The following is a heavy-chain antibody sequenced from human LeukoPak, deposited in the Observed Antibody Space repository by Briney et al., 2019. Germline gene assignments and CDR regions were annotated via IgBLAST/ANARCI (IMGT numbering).Heavy chain of an antibody. J-gene: IGHJ6*02. CDR3: AKDYRPAADTHYYYYYGMDV. CDR2: ISLDVSNK. D-gene: IGHD4-11*01. Sequence: GRSLRLSCAASGSTFTSYGMHWVRQAPGKGLGWVAVISLDVSNKYYADSVKGRFTISRDNSKHTLYLQMKSRRAEDTAVYYCAKDYRPAADTHYYYYYGMDVWGQGTTVTVSS. CDR1: GSTFTSYG. V-gene: IGHV3-30*18.